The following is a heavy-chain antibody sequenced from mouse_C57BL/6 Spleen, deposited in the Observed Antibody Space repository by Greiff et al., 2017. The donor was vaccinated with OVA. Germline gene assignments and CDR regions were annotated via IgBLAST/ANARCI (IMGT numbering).Heavy chain of an antibody. CDR1: GYTFTSYW. CDR3: ARCMVTTNAMDY. CDR2: IYPGSGST. D-gene: IGHD2-2*01. Sequence: QVQLKQPGAELVKPGASVKMSCKASGYTFTSYWITWVKQRPGQGLEWIGDIYPGSGSTNYNEKFKSKATLTVDTSSSTAYMQLSSLTSEDSAVYYCARCMVTTNAMDYWGQGTSVTVSS. J-gene: IGHJ4*01. V-gene: IGHV1-55*01.